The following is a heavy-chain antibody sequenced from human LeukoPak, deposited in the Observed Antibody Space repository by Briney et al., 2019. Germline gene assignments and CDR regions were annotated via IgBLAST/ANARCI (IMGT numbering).Heavy chain of an antibody. V-gene: IGHV3-53*01. J-gene: IGHJ4*02. Sequence: PGGSLRLSCAASGFTVSSSYMSWVRQAPGKGLEWVSVIYSGGTTYYAESVKGRFTISRDTSKNTLYLQMNSLRAEDTAVYFCARAPISGSYAPDYWGQGTLVTVSS. D-gene: IGHD1-26*01. CDR1: GFTVSSSY. CDR3: ARAPISGSYAPDY. CDR2: IYSGGTT.